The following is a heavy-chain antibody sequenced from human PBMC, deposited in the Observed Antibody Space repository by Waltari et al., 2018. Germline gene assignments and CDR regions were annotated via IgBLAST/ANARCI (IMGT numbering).Heavy chain of an antibody. CDR2: IYYSGST. V-gene: IGHV4-59*11. CDR1: GGSISSHY. Sequence: QVQLQESGPGLVKPSETLSLTCTVSGGSISSHYWSWIRQPPGKGLEWIGYIYYSGSTNYNPSLKSRVTISVDTSKNQFSLKLSSVTAADTAVYYCARGIAVAGKVFDYWGQGTLVTVSS. D-gene: IGHD6-19*01. CDR3: ARGIAVAGKVFDY. J-gene: IGHJ4*02.